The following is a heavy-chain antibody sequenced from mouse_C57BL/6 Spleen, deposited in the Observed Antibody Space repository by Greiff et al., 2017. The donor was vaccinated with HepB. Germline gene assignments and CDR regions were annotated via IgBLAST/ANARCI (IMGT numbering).Heavy chain of an antibody. CDR3: ARQGYDGYYLDY. V-gene: IGHV5-6*01. D-gene: IGHD2-3*01. J-gene: IGHJ2*01. CDR2: ISSGGSYT. CDR1: GFTFSSYG. Sequence: EVQLVESGGDLVKPGGSLKLSCAASGFTFSSYGMSWVRQTPDKRLEWVATISSGGSYTYYPDSVKGRFTISRDNAKNTLYLPMSSLKSEDTAMYYCARQGYDGYYLDYWGQGTTLTVSS.